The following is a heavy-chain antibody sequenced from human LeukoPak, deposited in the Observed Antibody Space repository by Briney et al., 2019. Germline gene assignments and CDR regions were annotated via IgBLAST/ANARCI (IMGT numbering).Heavy chain of an antibody. J-gene: IGHJ4*02. Sequence: ASVKLSCKVSGYTLTELSMHWVRQAPGKGLQWRGGFDPEDGETIYAQKFQGRVTMTEDTSTDTAYMELSSLRSEDTAVYYCATAAFSGSSAFDYWGQGTLVTVSS. CDR3: ATAAFSGSSAFDY. CDR2: FDPEDGET. D-gene: IGHD1-26*01. CDR1: GYTLTELS. V-gene: IGHV1-24*01.